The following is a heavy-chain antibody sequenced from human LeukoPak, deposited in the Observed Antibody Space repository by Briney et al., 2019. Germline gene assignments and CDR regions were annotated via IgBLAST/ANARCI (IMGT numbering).Heavy chain of an antibody. J-gene: IGHJ5*02. D-gene: IGHD5-18*01. CDR2: IDYSGST. V-gene: IGHV4-59*08. CDR1: GGSISSYY. CDR3: ARQSRRYSYVEQYNWFDP. Sequence: PSETLSLTCTVSGGSISSYYWNWIRQPPGKGLEWIGYIDYSGSTNYNPSLKSRVTISVDTSKNQFSLKLSSVTAADTAVCYCARQSRRYSYVEQYNWFDPWGQGTLVTVSS.